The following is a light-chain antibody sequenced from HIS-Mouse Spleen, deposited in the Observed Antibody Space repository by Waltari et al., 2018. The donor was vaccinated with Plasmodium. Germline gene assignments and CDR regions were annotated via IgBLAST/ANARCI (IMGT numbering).Light chain of an antibody. V-gene: IGLV3-21*02. J-gene: IGLJ2*01. CDR1: NIGSKS. CDR2: DDS. Sequence: SYVLTQPPSVSVAPGQTARITCGGNNIGSKSVHWYQQKPGQAPVLVVYDDSDRPSGRPARCSGSNSGNPATLTISRVEAGDEADYYCQVWDSSSDHPVFGGGTKLTVL. CDR3: QVWDSSSDHPV.